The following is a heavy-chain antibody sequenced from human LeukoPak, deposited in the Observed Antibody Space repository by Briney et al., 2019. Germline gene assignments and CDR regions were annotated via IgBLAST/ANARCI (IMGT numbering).Heavy chain of an antibody. V-gene: IGHV3-53*01. CDR1: GFSVITTY. CDR3: ARGSVGHDAFDI. J-gene: IGHJ3*02. CDR2: IYTGGGT. Sequence: GGSLRLSCAASGFSVITTYVTWVRQAPGKGLDWVSVIYTGGGTYYADSVKGRFTISRDNSQNMLYLQMNSLRAEDTAVYYCARGSVGHDAFDIWGQGTMVTVSS. D-gene: IGHD3-3*01.